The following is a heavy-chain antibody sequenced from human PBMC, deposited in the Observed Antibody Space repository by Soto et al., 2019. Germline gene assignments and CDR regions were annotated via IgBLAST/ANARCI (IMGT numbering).Heavy chain of an antibody. V-gene: IGHV3-23*01. CDR3: AKRVEYSSSTHYFDY. D-gene: IGHD6-6*01. Sequence: PVGSLRLSCAASGFTFSGYAMSWVRQAPGKGLEWVSAISDSGGSTYYADSVKGRFTISRDNSKNTLYLQMNSLRAEDTAVYYCAKRVEYSSSTHYFDYWGQGALVTVSS. CDR2: ISDSGGST. CDR1: GFTFSGYA. J-gene: IGHJ4*02.